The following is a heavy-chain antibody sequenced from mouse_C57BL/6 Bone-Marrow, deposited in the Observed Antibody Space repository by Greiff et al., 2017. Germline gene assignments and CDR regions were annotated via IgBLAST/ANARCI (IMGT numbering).Heavy chain of an antibody. CDR2: IHPNSGST. Sequence: QVQLQQPGAELVMPGASVKLSCKASGYTFTSYWMHWVKQRPGQGLEWIGMIHPNSGSTNYNEKFKSKATLTVDKSSSTAYMQLSSLTSEDSAVYYCARVPNWDGICDYWGKGTTLTVSS. CDR3: ARVPNWDGICDY. CDR1: GYTFTSYW. D-gene: IGHD4-1*02. V-gene: IGHV1-64*01. J-gene: IGHJ2*01.